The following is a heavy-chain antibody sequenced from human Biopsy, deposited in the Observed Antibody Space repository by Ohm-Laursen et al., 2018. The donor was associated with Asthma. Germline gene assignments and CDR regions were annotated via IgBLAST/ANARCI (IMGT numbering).Heavy chain of an antibody. D-gene: IGHD2-8*01. CDR3: AREVKMAY. Sequence: GSLRLSCTASGFSFSNYGMHWIRQTPGRGLEWISYIGSRITDAIYYADSVKGRFTISRDNAKNSVFLQMNSLGAEDTGVYYCAREVKMAYWGRGTLVTVSS. CDR2: IGSRITDAI. J-gene: IGHJ4*02. CDR1: GFSFSNYG. V-gene: IGHV3-21*05.